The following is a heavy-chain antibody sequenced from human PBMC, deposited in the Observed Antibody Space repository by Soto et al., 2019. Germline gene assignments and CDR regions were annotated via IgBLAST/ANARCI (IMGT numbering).Heavy chain of an antibody. CDR1: GGSISGYY. D-gene: IGHD1-26*01. CDR3: ARYSGRHTELDY. CDR2: IHYSGTT. Sequence: QVQLLESGPGLVKPSETLSLTCTVSGGSISGYYWSWIRQPPGKGLEWTGWIHYSGTTLYNPSLKTRLTISVDTSKNQFSLKLSSVTAADTAVDYCARYSGRHTELDYWGQGTLVTVSS. V-gene: IGHV4-59*01. J-gene: IGHJ4*02.